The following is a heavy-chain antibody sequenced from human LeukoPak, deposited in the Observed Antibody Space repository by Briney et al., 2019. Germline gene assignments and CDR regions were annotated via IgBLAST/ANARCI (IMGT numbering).Heavy chain of an antibody. Sequence: GGSLRLSCAASGFTFSGYWMSWVRQAPGKGLEWVANIKQDGSEKYYVDSVKGRFTISRDNAKNSLYLKMNSLRAEDTAVYYCARIYVRSFRNWGQGTLVTVSS. CDR1: GFTFSGYW. CDR3: ARIYVRSFRN. D-gene: IGHD3-10*01. J-gene: IGHJ4*02. CDR2: IKQDGSEK. V-gene: IGHV3-7*01.